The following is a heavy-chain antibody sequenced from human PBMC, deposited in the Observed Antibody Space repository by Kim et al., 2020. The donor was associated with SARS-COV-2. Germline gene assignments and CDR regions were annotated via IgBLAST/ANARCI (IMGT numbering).Heavy chain of an antibody. CDR2: SSSSTI. V-gene: IGHV3-48*02. CDR3: ARRRDS. J-gene: IGHJ5*01. Sequence: SSSSTIYYADSVKGRFTISRDNAKNSLYLQRNSLRDEDTAVYYCARRRDSWGQGTLVTVSS.